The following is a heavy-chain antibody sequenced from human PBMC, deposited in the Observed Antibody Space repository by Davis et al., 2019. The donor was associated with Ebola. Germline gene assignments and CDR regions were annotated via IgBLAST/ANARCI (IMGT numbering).Heavy chain of an antibody. CDR2: MSYAGTDK. D-gene: IGHD3-10*01. J-gene: IGHJ4*01. CDR3: AKDRSSSGSFHDY. Sequence: GESLKTSFAASGFTFSSYAMHLVRQAPGKGLEWVAIMSYAGTDKYYADYVRGRFTISRDNSKNTLYLQMNSLIAEDTAVYYCAKDRSSSGSFHDYWGQGTLVTVSS. V-gene: IGHV3-30*04. CDR1: GFTFSSYA.